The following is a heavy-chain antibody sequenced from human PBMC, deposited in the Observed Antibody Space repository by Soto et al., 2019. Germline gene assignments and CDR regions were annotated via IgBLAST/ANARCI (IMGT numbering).Heavy chain of an antibody. CDR2: ISGTGDSS. D-gene: IGHD3-10*01. V-gene: IGHV3-23*01. Sequence: EVQLLESGGGLVQPGGSLRLSCAASGFTFGSYAMSWVRQAPGKGLEWVSLISGTGDSSEYANSVKGRFTISRDYSKTTVFLQMNSLRAEDTAGYFCAKDNGNYGSGSFSPWGQGTLVTVSS. CDR1: GFTFGSYA. CDR3: AKDNGNYGSGSFSP. J-gene: IGHJ5*02.